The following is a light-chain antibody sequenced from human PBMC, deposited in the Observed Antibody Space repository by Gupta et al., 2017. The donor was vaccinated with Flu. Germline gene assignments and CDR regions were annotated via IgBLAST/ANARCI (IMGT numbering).Light chain of an antibody. CDR2: EVS. J-gene: IGLJ2*01. Sequence: QSALTQPASVSWSPGQSTTISCTGTSSDVGGYNYFSWYQQHPGKAPKLMIYEVSNRPSGVSNRFSGSKSGNTAALTISGLQAEDEADYYCSSYTSSSTLVVFGGGTKLTVL. V-gene: IGLV2-14*01. CDR1: SSDVGGYNY. CDR3: SSYTSSSTLVV.